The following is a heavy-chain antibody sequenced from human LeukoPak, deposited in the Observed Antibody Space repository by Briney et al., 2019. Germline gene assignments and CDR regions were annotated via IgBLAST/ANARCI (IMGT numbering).Heavy chain of an antibody. D-gene: IGHD3-9*01. CDR1: GFIFSSWW. V-gene: IGHV3-74*01. J-gene: IGHJ4*02. Sequence: GSLRLSCAASGFIFSSWWMIWFRRLPGKGLVSVSHINTDGSYIRYADSVKGRFTISRDNAKNTLYLQMNSLRPEDTGVYYCTTFGIDWSLSYWGQGALVTVSS. CDR2: INTDGSYI. CDR3: TTFGIDWSLSY.